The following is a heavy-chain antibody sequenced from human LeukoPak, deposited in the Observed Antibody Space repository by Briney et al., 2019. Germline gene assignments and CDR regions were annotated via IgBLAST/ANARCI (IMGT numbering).Heavy chain of an antibody. Sequence: SETLSLTCAVYGGSFSGNYWSWIRQPPGKGLEWIVEINHSGSTNYNPSLKSRVTISVDTSKNQFSLKLSSVTAADTAVYYCARGRVAARPGPFDYWGQGTLVTVSS. D-gene: IGHD6-6*01. CDR3: ARGRVAARPGPFDY. V-gene: IGHV4-34*01. CDR1: GGSFSGNY. CDR2: INHSGST. J-gene: IGHJ4*02.